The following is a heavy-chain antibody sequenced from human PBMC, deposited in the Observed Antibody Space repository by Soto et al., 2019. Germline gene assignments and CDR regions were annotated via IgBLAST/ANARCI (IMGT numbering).Heavy chain of an antibody. V-gene: IGHV3-23*01. CDR2: ISGSGGST. CDR1: GFTFSSYA. Sequence: EVQLLESGGGLVQPGGSLRLSCAASGFTFSSYAMSWVRQAPGKGLGWVSAISGSGGSTCYADSVKGRFTISRDNYKNTLYLPMNSLRAEDTAVYYCAKIPHSSSWYLDAFDNWGQGPMVTVSS. D-gene: IGHD6-13*01. J-gene: IGHJ3*02. CDR3: AKIPHSSSWYLDAFDN.